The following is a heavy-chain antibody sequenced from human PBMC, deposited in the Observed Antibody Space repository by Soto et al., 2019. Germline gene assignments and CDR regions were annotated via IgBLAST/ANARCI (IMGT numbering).Heavy chain of an antibody. CDR2: IIPIFATA. J-gene: IGHJ6*02. CDR3: ARSVSFRYQLLKRGMDV. D-gene: IGHD2-2*01. V-gene: IGHV1-69*13. Sequence: SVKVSCKASGGTFSSYAISWERQAPGQGLEWMGGIIPIFATANYAQKFQGRVMITVDESTSTAYMELSSLRSEDTAVYYCARSVSFRYQLLKRGMDVWGQGTTVTVSS. CDR1: GGTFSSYA.